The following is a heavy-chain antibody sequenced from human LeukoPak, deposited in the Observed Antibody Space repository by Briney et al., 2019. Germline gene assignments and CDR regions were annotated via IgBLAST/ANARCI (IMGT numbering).Heavy chain of an antibody. CDR2: ISYDGSNK. CDR1: GFTFSSYG. D-gene: IGHD6-13*01. V-gene: IGHV3-30*04. J-gene: IGHJ4*02. CDR3: AREYSSSWGDY. Sequence: GGSLRLSCAASGFTFSSYGMHWVRQAPGKGLEWVAVISYDGSNKYYADSVKGRFTISRDNSKNTLYLQMNSLRADDTAVYYCAREYSSSWGDYWGQGTLVTVSA.